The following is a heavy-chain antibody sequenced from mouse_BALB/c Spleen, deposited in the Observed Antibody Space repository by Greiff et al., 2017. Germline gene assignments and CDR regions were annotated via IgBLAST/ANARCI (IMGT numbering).Heavy chain of an antibody. J-gene: IGHJ2*01. Sequence: VQLQQPGAELVRPGASVKLSCKASGYTFTSYWINWVKQRPGQGLEWIGNIYPSDSYTNYNQKFKDKATLTVDKSSSTAYMQLSSPTSEDSAVYYCTRFLYYYGSSSYFDYWGQGTTLTVSS. CDR1: GYTFTSYW. CDR3: TRFLYYYGSSSYFDY. V-gene: IGHV1-69*02. CDR2: IYPSDSYT. D-gene: IGHD1-1*01.